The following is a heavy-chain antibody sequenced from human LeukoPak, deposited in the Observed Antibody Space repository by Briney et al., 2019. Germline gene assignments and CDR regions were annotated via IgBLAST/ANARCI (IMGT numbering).Heavy chain of an antibody. V-gene: IGHV3-30*14. CDR1: GFTFSSYA. CDR3: ARDSLALGAFDI. J-gene: IGHJ3*02. CDR2: ISYDGSNK. Sequence: GGSLRLSCAASGFTFSSYAMHWVRQAPGKGLEWVAVISYDGSNKYYADSVKGRFTISRDNSKNTLYLQMNSLRAEDTAVYYCARDSLALGAFDIWGQGTMVTVSS.